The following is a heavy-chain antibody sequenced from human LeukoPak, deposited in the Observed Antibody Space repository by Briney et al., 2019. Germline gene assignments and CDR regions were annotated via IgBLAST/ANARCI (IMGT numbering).Heavy chain of an antibody. CDR1: GGSISSYY. V-gene: IGHV4-59*01. D-gene: IGHD3-3*01. CDR3: ARGDYDFWSGYYTNWFDP. J-gene: IGHJ5*02. CDR2: IYYSGST. Sequence: SETLSLTCTVSGGSISSYYWSWIRQPPGEGLEWIGYIYYSGSTNYNPSLKSRVTISVDTSKNQFSLKLSSVTAADTAVYYCARGDYDFWSGYYTNWFDPWGQGTLVTVSS.